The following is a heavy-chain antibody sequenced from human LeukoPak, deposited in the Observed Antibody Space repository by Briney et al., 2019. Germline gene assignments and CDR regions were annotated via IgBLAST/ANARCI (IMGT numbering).Heavy chain of an antibody. V-gene: IGHV4-39*02. D-gene: IGHD5-18*01. Sequence: SETLSLTCTVSGGSISSSSYYWGWIRQPPGKGLEWIGSIYYSGSTYYNPSLKSRVTISVDTSKNQFSLKLSSVTAADTAVYYCARDSGYSYLRPWGQGTLVTVSS. CDR2: IYYSGST. CDR1: GGSISSSSYY. J-gene: IGHJ5*02. CDR3: ARDSGYSYLRP.